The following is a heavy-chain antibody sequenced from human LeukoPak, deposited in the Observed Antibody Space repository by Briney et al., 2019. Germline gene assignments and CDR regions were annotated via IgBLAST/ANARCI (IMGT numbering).Heavy chain of an antibody. D-gene: IGHD6-19*01. Sequence: GGSLRLSCAASGLIFSNAWMTWVRQAGGKGLEWVSYISSSGSTIYYADSVKGRFTISREDAKNAVYLQMNGLRAEDTGVNYCARLGIHSSQIDYWGQGTLVTVSS. CDR3: ARLGIHSSQIDY. V-gene: IGHV3-11*01. CDR1: GLIFSNAW. CDR2: ISSSGSTI. J-gene: IGHJ4*02.